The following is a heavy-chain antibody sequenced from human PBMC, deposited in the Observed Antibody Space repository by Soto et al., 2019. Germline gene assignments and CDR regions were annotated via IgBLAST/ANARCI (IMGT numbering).Heavy chain of an antibody. Sequence: QVQLVESGGGVVQPGKSLRLSCAAAGFIFRSYGVHWVRQAPGKGLEWVAVITHDGSNAYYADAVNGRFTISRDNAKNTVYLQMNSLRAEDTAVYYCAKHGIELAGTDYFDYWGQGALVTVAS. CDR3: AKHGIELAGTDYFDY. D-gene: IGHD6-19*01. J-gene: IGHJ4*02. V-gene: IGHV3-30*18. CDR1: GFIFRSYG. CDR2: ITHDGSNA.